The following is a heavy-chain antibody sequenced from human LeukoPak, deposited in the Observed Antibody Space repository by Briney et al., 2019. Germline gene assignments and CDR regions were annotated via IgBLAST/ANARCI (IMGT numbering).Heavy chain of an antibody. CDR1: GGTFSSYA. J-gene: IGHJ3*02. D-gene: IGHD5-18*01. CDR2: IIPIFGTA. CDR3: ARLVDTADAFDI. Sequence: SVKVSCKASGGTFSSYAISWVRQAPGQGLEWMGGIIPIFGTANYAQKFQGRVTITADKSTSTAYMELSSLRSEDTAVYYCARLVDTADAFDIWGQGTMVTVSS. V-gene: IGHV1-69*06.